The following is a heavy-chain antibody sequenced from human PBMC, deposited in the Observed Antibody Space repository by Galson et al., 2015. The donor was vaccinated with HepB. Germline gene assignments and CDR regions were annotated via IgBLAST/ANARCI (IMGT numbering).Heavy chain of an antibody. CDR1: GFTFSSYD. Sequence: SLRLSCAASGFTFSSYDMHWVRQATGKGLEWVSAIGTAGDTYYPGSVKGRFTISRENAKNSLYLQMNSLRAGDTAVYYCARGVGYDRPYYYYGMDVWGQGTTVTVSS. CDR2: IGTAGDT. V-gene: IGHV3-13*01. D-gene: IGHD5-12*01. CDR3: ARGVGYDRPYYYYGMDV. J-gene: IGHJ6*02.